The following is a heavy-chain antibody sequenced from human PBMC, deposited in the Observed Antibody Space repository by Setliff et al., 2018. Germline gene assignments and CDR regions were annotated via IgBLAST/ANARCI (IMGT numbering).Heavy chain of an antibody. CDR3: ARVHYETSTYSPTLFDH. J-gene: IGHJ4*02. Sequence: GGSLRLSCAASGFSFSDYYMMWIRQAPGKGLGWVSYISNDAYTLHYADSMKGRLTISRDNSKNSVFLQMNSLRVEDTAVYYCARVHYETSTYSPTLFDHWGQGALVTVSS. V-gene: IGHV3-11*01. D-gene: IGHD3-22*01. CDR1: GFSFSDYY. CDR2: ISNDAYTL.